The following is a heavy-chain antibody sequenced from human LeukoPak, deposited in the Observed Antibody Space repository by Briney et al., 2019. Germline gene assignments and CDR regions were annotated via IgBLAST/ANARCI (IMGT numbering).Heavy chain of an antibody. V-gene: IGHV1-18*01. J-gene: IGHJ6*03. CDR2: ISAYNGNT. CDR3: ARTAPGTSLGGYYYYMEV. Sequence: ASVKVSCKASGYTFTSYGISWVRQAPGQGLEWMGWISAYNGNTNYAQKLQGRVTMTTDTSTSTAHMELKSLRSDDTAVYYCARTAPGTSLGGYYYYMEVWGKGTTVTVSS. D-gene: IGHD1/OR15-1a*01. CDR1: GYTFTSYG.